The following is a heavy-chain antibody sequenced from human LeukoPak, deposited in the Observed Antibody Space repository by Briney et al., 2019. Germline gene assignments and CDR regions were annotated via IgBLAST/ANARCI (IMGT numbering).Heavy chain of an antibody. V-gene: IGHV3-23*01. CDR2: IGVGGGNA. D-gene: IGHD3-10*01. CDR3: ARGGWQLL. CDR1: GFTFSTAA. J-gene: IGHJ4*02. Sequence: GALRLSCAASGFTFSTAAMSWFRQAPGKGLEWVSFIGVGGGNANYAGSVKGRFTISRDDSQNTLYLQMNSLRAEDTAVYYCARGGWQLLGGQGTLVTVSS.